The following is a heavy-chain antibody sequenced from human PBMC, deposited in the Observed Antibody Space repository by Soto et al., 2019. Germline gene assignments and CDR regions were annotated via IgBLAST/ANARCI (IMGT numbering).Heavy chain of an antibody. CDR2: TSYTGNT. J-gene: IGHJ5*02. Sequence: EALSGNSVVFGGSITTYNRSWIRQFPGKGLEWIAYTSYTGNTNYNPSLQSRVTISIDTSKNQLSLKMTSMTAADTSVYYCARDMHAGFTHYFDPSGPVTLVIVTS. V-gene: IGHV4-59*01. CDR1: GGSITTYN. D-gene: IGHD1-26*01. CDR3: ARDMHAGFTHYFDP.